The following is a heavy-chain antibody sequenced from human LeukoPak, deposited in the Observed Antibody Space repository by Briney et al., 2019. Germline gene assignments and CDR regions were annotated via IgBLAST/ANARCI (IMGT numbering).Heavy chain of an antibody. CDR3: ARDGLRYFEPDY. Sequence: ASVKVSCKVSGYTLTELSMHWVRQAPGKGLEWMGGFDPEDGETIYAQKFQGRVTMTTDTSTSTAYMELRSLRSDDTAVYYCARDGLRYFEPDYWGQGTLVTVSS. CDR2: FDPEDGET. V-gene: IGHV1-24*01. J-gene: IGHJ4*02. CDR1: GYTLTELS. D-gene: IGHD3-9*01.